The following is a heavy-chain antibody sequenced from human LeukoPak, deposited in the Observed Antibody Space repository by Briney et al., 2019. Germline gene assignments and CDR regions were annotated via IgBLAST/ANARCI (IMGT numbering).Heavy chain of an antibody. CDR2: ISSRGDSI. Sequence: PGGSLRLSCAASGFTFSDYYMSWIRQAPGKGLEWISYISSRGDSIQYADSVKGRFTMSRDNAKNSVHLQMSSLRAEDTAVYYCARADSSWYWGWFDPWGQRILVTVSS. CDR1: GFTFSDYY. V-gene: IGHV3-11*01. D-gene: IGHD6-13*01. CDR3: ARADSSWYWGWFDP. J-gene: IGHJ5*02.